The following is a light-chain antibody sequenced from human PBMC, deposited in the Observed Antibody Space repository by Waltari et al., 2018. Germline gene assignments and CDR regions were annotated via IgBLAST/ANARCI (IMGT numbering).Light chain of an antibody. Sequence: DIVLTQSTDSLSVSLGARAHINCKSSQSLFYSSNNKHYLAWFQQKPGHPPTRLLYWASTRASGGPDRFSGSGSGTEFTLTISSLQADDVAVYYCQQYYSSITFGQGTRLEIK. CDR1: QSLFYSSNNKHY. CDR3: QQYYSSIT. CDR2: WAS. V-gene: IGKV4-1*01. J-gene: IGKJ5*01.